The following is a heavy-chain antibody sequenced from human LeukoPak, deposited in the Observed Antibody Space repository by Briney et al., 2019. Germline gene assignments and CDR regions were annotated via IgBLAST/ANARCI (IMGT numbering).Heavy chain of an antibody. V-gene: IGHV1-69*13. CDR1: GGPFSSYA. D-gene: IGHD1-26*01. J-gene: IGHJ5*02. Sequence: ASVKVSCKASGGPFSSYAISWVRQAPGQRLEWMGGIIPIFGTANYAQKFQGRVTITADESTSTAYMELSSLRSEDTAVYYCARGYIVGVPWGDNWFDPWGQGTLVTVSS. CDR3: ARGYIVGVPWGDNWFDP. CDR2: IIPIFGTA.